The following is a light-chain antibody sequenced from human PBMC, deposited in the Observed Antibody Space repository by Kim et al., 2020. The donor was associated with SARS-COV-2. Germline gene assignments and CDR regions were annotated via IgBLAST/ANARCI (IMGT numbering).Light chain of an antibody. CDR2: DVT. CDR3: NSYTGSSSLV. J-gene: IGLJ3*02. V-gene: IGLV2-14*03. Sequence: QSALTQPASVSGSPGQSITISCSGTRGDVGAYNYVSWYQQHPGKAPKLLIYDVTKRPSGVSNRFSGSKSGNTASLTISGLQAEDEADYYCNSYTGSSSLVFGGGTKLTVL. CDR1: RGDVGAYNY.